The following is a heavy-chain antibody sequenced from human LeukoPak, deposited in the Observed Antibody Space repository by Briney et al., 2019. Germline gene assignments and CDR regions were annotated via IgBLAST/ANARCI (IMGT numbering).Heavy chain of an antibody. D-gene: IGHD2-2*01. CDR2: ISGSGGST. J-gene: IGHJ6*02. CDR1: GFTFSSYA. V-gene: IGHV3-23*01. Sequence: GGSLRLSCAASGFTFSSYAMSWVRQAPGKGLEWVSAISGSGGSTYYADSVKGRFTISRDNSKNTLYLQMNSLRAEDTAVYYCAKTDDGDIVVVPAAILWYYGMDVWGQGTTVTVSS. CDR3: AKTDDGDIVVVPAAILWYYGMDV.